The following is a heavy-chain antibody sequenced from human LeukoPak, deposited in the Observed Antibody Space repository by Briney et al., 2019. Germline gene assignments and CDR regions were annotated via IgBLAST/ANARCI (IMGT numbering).Heavy chain of an antibody. D-gene: IGHD6-19*01. Sequence: SETLSLTCTVSGGSISSSSYYWGWIRQPPGEGLEWIGSINYSGSTYYNPSLKSRVTISVDTSKNQFSLKLSSVTAADTAVYYCARVSGSSGWYWGDDYFDYWGQGTLVTVSS. CDR3: ARVSGSSGWYWGDDYFDY. CDR1: GGSISSSSYY. J-gene: IGHJ4*02. V-gene: IGHV4-39*07. CDR2: INYSGST.